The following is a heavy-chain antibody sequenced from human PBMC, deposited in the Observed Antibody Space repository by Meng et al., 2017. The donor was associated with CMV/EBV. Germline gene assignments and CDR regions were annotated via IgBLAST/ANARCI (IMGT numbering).Heavy chain of an antibody. V-gene: IGHV3-21*01. CDR3: AKTIGYCSSTSCYKPLYYYYGMDV. J-gene: IGHJ6*02. D-gene: IGHD2-2*02. CDR2: ISSSSSYI. CDR1: GFTFSSYS. Sequence: GGSLRLSCAASGFTFSSYSMNWVRQAPGKGLEWVSSISSSSSYIYYADSVKGRFTISRDNAKNSLYLQMNSLRAEDTAVYYCAKTIGYCSSTSCYKPLYYYYGMDVWGQGTTVTVSS.